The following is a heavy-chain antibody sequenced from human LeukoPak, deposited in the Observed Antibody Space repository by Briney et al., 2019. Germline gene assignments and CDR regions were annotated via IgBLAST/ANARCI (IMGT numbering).Heavy chain of an antibody. J-gene: IGHJ5*02. Sequence: ASVKVSCKASGYTFTSYYMHWVRQAPGQGLEWMGIINPSGGSTSYAQKFQGRVTMTRDTSTSTVYMELSSLRSEDTAVYYCARDIAMGFSGGRQYNWFDPWGQGTLVTVSS. CDR2: INPSGGST. CDR1: GYTFTSYY. CDR3: ARDIAMGFSGGRQYNWFDP. V-gene: IGHV1-46*01. D-gene: IGHD2-15*01.